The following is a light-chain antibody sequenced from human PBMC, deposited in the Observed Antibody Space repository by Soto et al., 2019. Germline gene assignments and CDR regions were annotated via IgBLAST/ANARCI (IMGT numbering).Light chain of an antibody. CDR1: SSDVGGYNY. J-gene: IGLJ2*01. V-gene: IGLV2-14*01. CDR3: SSYTSSSTPYVV. CDR2: EVN. Sequence: QPASVSGSHGQSITISCTGTSSDVGGYNYVSWYQQHPGKAPKLIIYEVNNRPSGVSNRFSGSKSGSTASLTISGLQAEDEADYYCSSYTSSSTPYVVLGGGTKLTVL.